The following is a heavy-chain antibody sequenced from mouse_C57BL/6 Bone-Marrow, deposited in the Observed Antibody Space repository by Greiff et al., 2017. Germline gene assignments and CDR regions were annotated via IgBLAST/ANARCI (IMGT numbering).Heavy chain of an antibody. V-gene: IGHV1-7*01. D-gene: IGHD1-1*01. CDR3: ARGDYYYGSSQAWFAY. CDR2: INPSSGYT. J-gene: IGHJ3*01. Sequence: QVQLQQSGAELAKPGASVKLSCKASGYTFTSYWMHWVKQRPGQGLEWIGYINPSSGYTKYNQKFKDKATLTADKSSSTAYMQLSSLTYEDSAVNYCARGDYYYGSSQAWFAYWGQGTLVTVSA. CDR1: GYTFTSYW.